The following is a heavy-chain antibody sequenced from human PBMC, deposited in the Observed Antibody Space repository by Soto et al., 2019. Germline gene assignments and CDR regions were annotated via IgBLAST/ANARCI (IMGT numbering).Heavy chain of an antibody. CDR2: INPDSGGT. Sequence: ASVKVSCKASGYTFTGYYMHWVRQAPGQGLEWMGWINPDSGGTDYAQKFQGRVTMTRDTSISTAYMELSRLRSDDTAVYYCAPTGITGTIDGFDFWGRGTMVTVSS. CDR1: GYTFTGYY. D-gene: IGHD1-7*01. V-gene: IGHV1-2*02. CDR3: APTGITGTIDGFDF. J-gene: IGHJ3*01.